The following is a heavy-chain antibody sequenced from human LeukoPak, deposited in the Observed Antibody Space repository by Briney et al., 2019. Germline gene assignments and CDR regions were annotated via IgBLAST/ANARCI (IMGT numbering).Heavy chain of an antibody. CDR1: GGSISSYY. CDR3: ARAGSSGYGDAFDI. Sequence: SETLSLTCTVSGGSISSYYWSWIRQPPGKGLEWIGYIYYSGSTNYNPSLKSRVTISVDTSKNQFSLKLSSVTAADTAVYYCARAGSSGYGDAFDIWGQGQWSPSLQ. D-gene: IGHD3-22*01. V-gene: IGHV4-59*01. J-gene: IGHJ3*02. CDR2: IYYSGST.